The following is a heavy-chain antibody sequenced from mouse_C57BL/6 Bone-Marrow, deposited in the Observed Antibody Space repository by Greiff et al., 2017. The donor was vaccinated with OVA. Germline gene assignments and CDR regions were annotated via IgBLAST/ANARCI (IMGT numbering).Heavy chain of an antibody. CDR3: TTAYEYAMDY. V-gene: IGHV14-4*01. Sequence: EVQLVESGAELVRPGASVKLSCTASGFNIKDDYMNWVKQRPEQGLEWIGWIDPENGDTEYDSKFQGTATITAATSSNTAYLHLSSLTSEDTSVYYCTTAYEYAMDYWGQGTSVTVSS. CDR1: GFNIKDDY. J-gene: IGHJ4*01. CDR2: IDPENGDT. D-gene: IGHD1-1*01.